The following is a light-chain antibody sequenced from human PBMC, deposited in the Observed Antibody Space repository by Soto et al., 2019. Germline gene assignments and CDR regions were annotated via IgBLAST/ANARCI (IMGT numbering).Light chain of an antibody. Sequence: QSVLTQSPSVSASLGESVKLTCTLSSGHSSYSIEWHQQQPETGTRYLMKLNSDGSHSKGDGTPHRFSGSSSGAERYLTISLLQAEDEADYYCQSWGTGMGVFGGGTKVTVL. CDR1: SGHSSYS. J-gene: IGLJ2*01. V-gene: IGLV4-69*01. CDR3: QSWGTGMGV. CDR2: LNSDGSH.